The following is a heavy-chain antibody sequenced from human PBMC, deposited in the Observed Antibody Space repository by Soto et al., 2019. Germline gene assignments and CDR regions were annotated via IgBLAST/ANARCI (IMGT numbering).Heavy chain of an antibody. Sequence: ALEDPSPTCTGSGGSLRTDHLSWSRQPPGKGLEWIGYIYYSGSTNYNPSLKSRVTISVDTSKNQFSLKLSSVTAADTAVYYCARGPVYGSGSYSFAPWGQGTLVTVSS. CDR2: IYYSGST. CDR1: GGSLRTDH. D-gene: IGHD3-10*01. J-gene: IGHJ5*02. CDR3: ARGPVYGSGSYSFAP. V-gene: IGHV4-59*12.